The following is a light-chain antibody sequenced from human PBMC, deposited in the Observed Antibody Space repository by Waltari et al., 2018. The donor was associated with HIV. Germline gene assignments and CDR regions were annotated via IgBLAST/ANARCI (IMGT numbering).Light chain of an antibody. Sequence: QSVLTQPPSASGTPGQRVTISCSGSSSNIGSNTVHWYQHLPGTAPKVLIYSNNQRPSEVPDRFSGSKSGTSVSLAISGLQSEDEADYYCATWDDSLNGVVFGGGTKLTV. CDR1: SSNIGSNT. CDR2: SNN. J-gene: IGLJ2*01. V-gene: IGLV1-44*01. CDR3: ATWDDSLNGVV.